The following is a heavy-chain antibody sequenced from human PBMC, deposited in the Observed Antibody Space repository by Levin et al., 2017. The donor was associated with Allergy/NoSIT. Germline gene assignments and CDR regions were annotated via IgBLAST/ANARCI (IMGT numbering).Heavy chain of an antibody. D-gene: IGHD4-23*01. CDR3: ARDFYGGNPPNYYYYGMDV. CDR2: ISYDGSNK. V-gene: IGHV3-30*04. Sequence: GGSLRLSCAASGFTFSSYAMHWVRQAPGKGLEWVAVISYDGSNKYYADSVKGRFTISRDNSKNTLYLQMNSLRAEDTAVYYCARDFYGGNPPNYYYYGMDVWGQGTTVTVSS. J-gene: IGHJ6*02. CDR1: GFTFSSYA.